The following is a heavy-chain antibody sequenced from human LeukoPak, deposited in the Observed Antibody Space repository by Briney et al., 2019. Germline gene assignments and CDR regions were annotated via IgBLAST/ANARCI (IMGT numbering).Heavy chain of an antibody. CDR2: ISWDSGSI. V-gene: IGHV3-9*01. Sequence: QPGGSLRLSCAASGFTFGDYAMHWVRQAPGKGLEWVSGISWDSGSIGYADSVKGRFTISRDNAKNSLYLQMNSLRAEDTALYYCAKVEWYDSSGYVNWYFDLWGRGTLVTVSS. J-gene: IGHJ2*01. D-gene: IGHD3-22*01. CDR1: GFTFGDYA. CDR3: AKVEWYDSSGYVNWYFDL.